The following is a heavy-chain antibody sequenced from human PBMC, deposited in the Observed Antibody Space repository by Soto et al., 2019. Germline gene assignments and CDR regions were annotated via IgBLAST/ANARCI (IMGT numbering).Heavy chain of an antibody. Sequence: SVKVSCKTSGGSFSNYAISWVRQAPGQGLEWMGAIIPMFGTANYAQMFQGRVTITADESTNTAYMEVSSLRSEDSAVYYCARGATVTREYFYGMDVWGQGTTVTVSS. CDR1: GGSFSNYA. CDR2: IIPMFGTA. J-gene: IGHJ6*02. D-gene: IGHD4-4*01. V-gene: IGHV1-69*13. CDR3: ARGATVTREYFYGMDV.